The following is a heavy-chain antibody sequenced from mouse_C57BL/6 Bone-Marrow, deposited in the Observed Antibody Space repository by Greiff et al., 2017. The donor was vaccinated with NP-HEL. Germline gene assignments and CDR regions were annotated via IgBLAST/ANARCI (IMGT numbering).Heavy chain of an antibody. J-gene: IGHJ3*01. Sequence: VQLQQSGAELVRPGASVKLSCTASDFNIKDDYMHWVKQRPEQGLEWIGWIDPENGDTEYASKFQGKATITADTSSNTAYLQLSSLTSEDTAVYYGTTTNHGGFAYWGQGTLVTVSA. CDR3: TTTNHGGFAY. V-gene: IGHV14-4*01. D-gene: IGHD1-3*01. CDR2: IDPENGDT. CDR1: DFNIKDDY.